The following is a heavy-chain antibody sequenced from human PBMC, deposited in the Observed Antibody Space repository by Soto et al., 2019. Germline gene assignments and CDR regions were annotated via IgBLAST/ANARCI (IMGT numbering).Heavy chain of an antibody. Sequence: GGSLRVSCAASGFTFSSYWMHWVRQAPGKGLAWVSRINTDGTTSSYADSVQGRFTVSRDNTKNTLYLQMNSLRVEDTAVYYCARDGGRSGYENYWGQGTLVTVSS. J-gene: IGHJ4*02. CDR3: ARDGGRSGYENY. D-gene: IGHD5-12*01. V-gene: IGHV3-74*01. CDR1: GFTFSSYW. CDR2: INTDGTTS.